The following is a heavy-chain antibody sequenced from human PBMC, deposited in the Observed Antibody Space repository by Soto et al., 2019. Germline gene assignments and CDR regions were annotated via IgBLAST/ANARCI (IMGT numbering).Heavy chain of an antibody. V-gene: IGHV3-33*01. CDR1: GFTFSSYG. CDR2: IWYDGSNK. CDR3: ARVYVGVVVLAATPYYYGMVV. J-gene: IGHJ6*02. D-gene: IGHD2-15*01. Sequence: GGSLRLSCAASGFTFSSYGMHWVRQAPGKGLEWVAVIWYDGSNKYYADSVKGRFTISRDNSKNTLYLQMNSLRAEDTAVYYCARVYVGVVVLAATPYYYGMVVWGPGTTVTVSS.